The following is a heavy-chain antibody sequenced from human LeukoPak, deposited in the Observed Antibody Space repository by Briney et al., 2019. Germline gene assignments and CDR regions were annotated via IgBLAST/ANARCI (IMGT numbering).Heavy chain of an antibody. D-gene: IGHD3-10*01. V-gene: IGHV4-39*01. CDR1: GGSISSSSYY. J-gene: IGHJ4*02. Sequence: SETLSLTCTVSGGSISSSSYYWGWIRQPPGKGLEWIGSIYYSGSTYYNPSLKCRVTISVDTSKNQFSLKLSSVTAADTAVYYCARLNYYGSGTLWGQGTLVTVSS. CDR2: IYYSGST. CDR3: ARLNYYGSGTL.